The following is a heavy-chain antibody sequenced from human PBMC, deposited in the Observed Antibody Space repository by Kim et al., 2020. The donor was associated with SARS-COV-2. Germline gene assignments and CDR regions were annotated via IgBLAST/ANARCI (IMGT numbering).Heavy chain of an antibody. V-gene: IGHV3-30*18. J-gene: IGHJ4*02. D-gene: IGHD6-19*01. Sequence: GGSLRLSCAASGFTFSSYGMHWVRQAPGKGLEWVAVISYDGSNKYYADSVKGRFTISRDNSKNTLYLQMNSLRAEDTAVYYCAKEDSSGWTSKGKIDYWGQGTLVTVSS. CDR2: ISYDGSNK. CDR3: AKEDSSGWTSKGKIDY. CDR1: GFTFSSYG.